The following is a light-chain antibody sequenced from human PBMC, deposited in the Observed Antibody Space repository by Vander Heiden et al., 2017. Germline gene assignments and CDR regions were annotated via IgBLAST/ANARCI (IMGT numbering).Light chain of an antibody. CDR2: DDS. Sequence: SYVPTQPPSVSVAPGKTDRITSGGHNIGSKSVHWYQQKPGQAPVLVVYDDSDRPSGIPERFSGSNSGNTATLTISRVEAGDEADYYCQVWDSSSDHVVFGGGTKLTVL. J-gene: IGLJ2*01. CDR1: NIGSKS. CDR3: QVWDSSSDHVV. V-gene: IGLV3-21*03.